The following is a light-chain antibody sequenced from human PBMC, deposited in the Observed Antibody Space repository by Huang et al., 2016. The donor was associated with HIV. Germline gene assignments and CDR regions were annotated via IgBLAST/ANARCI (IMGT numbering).Light chain of an antibody. CDR1: QDIANS. J-gene: IGKJ5*01. CDR3: QQLHSYPIT. CDR2: AAS. Sequence: QLTQSPSSLSMSVGDRVIITCQASQDIANSLAWYQHKPGRAPKLLIPAASTLQSGVPSRFSGGSAGTYFTLIITNLQPDDFASYYCQQLHSYPITFGQGTRLDI. V-gene: IGKV1-9*01.